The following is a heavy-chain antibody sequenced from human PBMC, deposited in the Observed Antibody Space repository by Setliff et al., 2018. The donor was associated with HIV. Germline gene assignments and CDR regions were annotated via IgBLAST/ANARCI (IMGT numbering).Heavy chain of an antibody. CDR2: INHSGST. D-gene: IGHD5-18*01. V-gene: IGHV4-34*01. Sequence: KASETLSLTCAVDGGSFSGYYWSWIRQPPGKGLEWIGEINHSGSTNYNPSLKSRGTISVDTSKNQFSLKLSSVTAADTAVYYCARPAPRGYSYGHYYFDYWGQGTLVTVSS. J-gene: IGHJ4*02. CDR1: GGSFSGYY. CDR3: ARPAPRGYSYGHYYFDY.